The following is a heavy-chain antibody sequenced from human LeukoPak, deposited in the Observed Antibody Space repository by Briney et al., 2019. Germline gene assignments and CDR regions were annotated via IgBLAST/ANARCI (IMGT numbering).Heavy chain of an antibody. CDR3: AKAPIAAASRIWFDP. CDR1: GFTFSSYE. CDR2: ISGSGGST. J-gene: IGHJ5*02. D-gene: IGHD6-13*01. V-gene: IGHV3-23*01. Sequence: PGGPLRLSCAASGFTFSSYEMNWVRQAPGKGLEWVSAISGSGGSTYYADSVKGRFTISRDNPKNTLYLQMNSLRAEDTAVYYCAKAPIAAASRIWFDPWGQGTLVTVSS.